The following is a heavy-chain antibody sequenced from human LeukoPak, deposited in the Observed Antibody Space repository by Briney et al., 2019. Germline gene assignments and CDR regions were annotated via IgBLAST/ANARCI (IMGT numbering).Heavy chain of an antibody. CDR2: ISSSGSTI. CDR1: GFTFSSYE. Sequence: GGSLRLSCAASGFTFSSYEMNWVRQAPGKGLEWVSYISSSGSTIYYADSGKGRFTISRDNAKNSLYLQMNSLRAEDTAVYYCASVPYDSSGYYYFSFDYWGQGTLVTVSS. CDR3: ASVPYDSSGYYYFSFDY. D-gene: IGHD3-22*01. J-gene: IGHJ4*02. V-gene: IGHV3-48*03.